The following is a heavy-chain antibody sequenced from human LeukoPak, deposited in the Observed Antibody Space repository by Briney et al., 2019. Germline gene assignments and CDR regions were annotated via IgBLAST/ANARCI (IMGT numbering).Heavy chain of an antibody. CDR3: ARGGYSFDY. CDR1: GFSLSGYW. J-gene: IGHJ4*02. Sequence: GGSLRLSCTAYGFSLSGYWMSWVRQAPGKGLEWVARLHADGDEKYFVHSVKGRFTVSRDNAKNSLYLQMNSLRVEDTAAYYCARGGYSFDYLGQGTLVTVSS. V-gene: IGHV3-7*01. CDR2: LHADGDEK. D-gene: IGHD5-12*01.